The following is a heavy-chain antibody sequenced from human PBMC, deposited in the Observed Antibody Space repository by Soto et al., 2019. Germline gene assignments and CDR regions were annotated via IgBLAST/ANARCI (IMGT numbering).Heavy chain of an antibody. Sequence: EVQLVESGGGLVQPGRSLRLSCAASGFTFDDYAMHWVRQAPGKGLEWVSGISWNSGSRGYADSVMGRLTISSDNAKNSLSLQMNSLRPEDTALYYCTKARGRTGAKFDSWGQGTLVFVSS. V-gene: IGHV3-9*01. J-gene: IGHJ4*02. CDR3: TKARGRTGAKFDS. CDR2: ISWNSGSR. CDR1: GFTFDDYA. D-gene: IGHD3-10*01.